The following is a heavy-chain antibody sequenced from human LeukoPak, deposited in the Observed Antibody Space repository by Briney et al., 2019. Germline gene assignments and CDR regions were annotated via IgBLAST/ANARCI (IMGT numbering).Heavy chain of an antibody. D-gene: IGHD3-16*01. CDR3: ARDNDSRDPPHFDY. CDR1: GYTFTSYD. Sequence: ASVKVSCKASGYTFTSYDINWVRQATGQGLEWMGWMNPNSGNTGYAQKLQGRVTMTTDTSTSTAYMELSSLRSEDTAVYYCARDNDSRDPPHFDYWGQGTLVTVSS. J-gene: IGHJ4*02. V-gene: IGHV1-8*01. CDR2: MNPNSGNT.